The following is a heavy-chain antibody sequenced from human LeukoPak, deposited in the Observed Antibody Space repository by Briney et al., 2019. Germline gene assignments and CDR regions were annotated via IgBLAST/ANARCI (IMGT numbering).Heavy chain of an antibody. D-gene: IGHD3-9*01. V-gene: IGHV1-18*01. CDR1: GYTFTSYG. CDR3: ARSNAIFPPIAFDI. CDR2: ISAYNGNT. J-gene: IGHJ3*02. Sequence: ASVKVSCKASGYTFTSYGISWVRQAPGQGLEWMGWISAYNGNTNYAQKLQGRVTMTTDTSTSTAYMELRSLRSDDTAVYYCARSNAIFPPIAFDIWGQGTMVTVSS.